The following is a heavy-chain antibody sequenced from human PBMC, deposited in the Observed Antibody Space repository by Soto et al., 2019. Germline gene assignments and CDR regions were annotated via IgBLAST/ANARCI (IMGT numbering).Heavy chain of an antibody. Sequence: SVQVSFKAACYTFRSYVIIWLRQAPGQGLEWMGWISAYSGNTKYAQKFQGRVTMTTDTSTSTAYMALRSLRSDDTAVYYCARDMTAPDQIVEVPADFDYWGQGTPVNVSS. D-gene: IGHD2-2*01. V-gene: IGHV1-18*04. J-gene: IGHJ4*02. CDR3: ARDMTAPDQIVEVPADFDY. CDR2: ISAYSGNT. CDR1: CYTFRSYV.